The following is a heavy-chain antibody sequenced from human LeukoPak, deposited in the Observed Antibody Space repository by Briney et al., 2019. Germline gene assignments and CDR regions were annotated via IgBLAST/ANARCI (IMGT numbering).Heavy chain of an antibody. J-gene: IGHJ5*01. D-gene: IGHD1-26*01. V-gene: IGHV1-2*02. CDR2: INPNSGGT. CDR3: ARPWEITMSERSYNWFDS. CDR1: GYTFTAYY. Sequence: ASVKVSCKASGYTFTAYYIHWVRQAPGQGLEWMGRINPNSGGTNYAQKFQGRVTMTRDTSISTAYMELSRLRSDDTAVYYCARPWEITMSERSYNWFDSWGQGTLVTVTS.